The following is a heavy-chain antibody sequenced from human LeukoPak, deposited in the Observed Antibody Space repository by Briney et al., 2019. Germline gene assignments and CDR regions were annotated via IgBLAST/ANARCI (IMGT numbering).Heavy chain of an antibody. D-gene: IGHD3-16*01. CDR2: ISSSGSII. V-gene: IGHV3-48*03. CDR1: EFSFSSYE. J-gene: IGHJ5*02. CDR3: ARAGFYDTTFDP. Sequence: PVGSLSLSCASSEFSFSSYEIHWVRQAPGKGLEWVSHISSSGSIIHYADSLKGRFTISRDNAKNSAYLQMSGLRAEDTAVYYCARAGFYDTTFDPWGQGTLVTVSS.